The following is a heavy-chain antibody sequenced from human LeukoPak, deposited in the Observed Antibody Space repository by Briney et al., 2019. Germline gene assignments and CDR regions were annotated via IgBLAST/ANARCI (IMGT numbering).Heavy chain of an antibody. J-gene: IGHJ6*02. CDR3: ATFSVLTGPTKYYYGMDV. CDR2: FDPEDGET. D-gene: IGHD3-9*01. V-gene: IGHV1-24*01. CDR1: GYTLTELS. Sequence: ASVKVSCKVSGYTLTELSMHWVRQAPGKRLEWMEGFDPEDGETIYAQKFQGRVTMTEDTSTDTAYMELSSLRSEDTAVYYCATFSVLTGPTKYYYGMDVWGQGTTVTVSS.